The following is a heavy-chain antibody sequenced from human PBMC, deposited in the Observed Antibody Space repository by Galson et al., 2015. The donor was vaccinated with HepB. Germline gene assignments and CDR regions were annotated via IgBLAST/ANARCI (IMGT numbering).Heavy chain of an antibody. CDR1: GFTVSSNY. CDR2: ITGSGVST. D-gene: IGHD3-22*01. Sequence: SLRLSCAASGFTVSSNYMSWVRQAPGKGLEWVSSITGSGVSTFYADSVKGRFTISRDNSKNTLYMQMDSLRAEDTAVYYCAKGKSSDNLDWFDPWGQGTLVTVSS. CDR3: AKGKSSDNLDWFDP. V-gene: IGHV3-23*01. J-gene: IGHJ5*02.